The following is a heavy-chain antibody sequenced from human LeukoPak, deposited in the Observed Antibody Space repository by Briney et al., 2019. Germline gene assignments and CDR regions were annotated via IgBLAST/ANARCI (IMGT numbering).Heavy chain of an antibody. CDR2: INHSGST. CDR1: GGSFSGYY. CDR3: ASGVARMVPPPRCIDY. J-gene: IGHJ4*02. Sequence: SETLSLTCAVYGGSFSGYYWSWIRQPPGKGLEWIGEINHSGSTNYNPSLKSRVTISVDTSKNQFSLKLSSVTAADTAVYYCASGVARMVPPPRCIDYWGQGTLVSVS. V-gene: IGHV4-34*01. D-gene: IGHD5-12*01.